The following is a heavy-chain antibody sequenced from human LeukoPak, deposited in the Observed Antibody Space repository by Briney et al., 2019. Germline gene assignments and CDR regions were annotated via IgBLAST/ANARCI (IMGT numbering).Heavy chain of an antibody. D-gene: IGHD6-19*01. CDR3: ARGTLYSGWSYYFDY. CDR2: VYYSGTT. Sequence: SETLSLTCSVSGGSISLSYYYWGWIRQPPGKALEWIGSVYYSGTTSYNPSLKSRVTISVDMSKNHFSLRLSSVTAADTAMYYCARGTLYSGWSYYFDYWGQGTLVTVSS. V-gene: IGHV4-39*07. J-gene: IGHJ4*02. CDR1: GGSISLSYYY.